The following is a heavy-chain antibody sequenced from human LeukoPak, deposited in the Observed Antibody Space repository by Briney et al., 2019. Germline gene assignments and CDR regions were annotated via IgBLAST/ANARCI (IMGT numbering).Heavy chain of an antibody. CDR1: GFTSSSYA. Sequence: GGSLRLSCAASGFTSSSYAMSWVRQAPGKGLEWVSAISGSGGSTYYADSVKGRFTISRDNSKNTLYLQMNSLRAEDTAVYYCAKVSGDRDAFDIWGQGTMVTVSS. J-gene: IGHJ3*02. CDR3: AKVSGDRDAFDI. D-gene: IGHD5-24*01. CDR2: ISGSGGST. V-gene: IGHV3-23*01.